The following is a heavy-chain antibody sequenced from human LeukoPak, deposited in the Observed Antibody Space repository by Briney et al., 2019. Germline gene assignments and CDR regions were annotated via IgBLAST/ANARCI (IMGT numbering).Heavy chain of an antibody. D-gene: IGHD6-19*01. CDR1: GYTFTSYG. J-gene: IGHJ5*02. CDR2: ISAYNGNT. CDR3: ARDPAYSSGWYWFDP. V-gene: IGHV1-18*01. Sequence: ASVKVSCRASGYTFTSYGISWVRQAPGQGGEWMGWISAYNGNTNYAQKLQGRVTMTTDTSTSTAYMELRSLRSDDTAVYYCARDPAYSSGWYWFDPWGQGTLVTVSS.